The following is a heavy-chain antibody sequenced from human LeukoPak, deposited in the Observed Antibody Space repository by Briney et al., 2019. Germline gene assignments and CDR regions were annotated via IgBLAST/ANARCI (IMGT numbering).Heavy chain of an antibody. CDR2: ISGSGGST. V-gene: IGHV3-23*01. Sequence: GGSLRLSCAASGFTFSSYAMSWVRQAPGKGLEWVSAISGSGGSTYYADSVKGRFTISRGNSKNTLYLQMNSLRAEDTAVYYCAKGYCSSTSCYYYYYYMDVWGKGTTVTVSS. CDR3: AKGYCSSTSCYYYYYYMDV. CDR1: GFTFSSYA. D-gene: IGHD2-2*01. J-gene: IGHJ6*03.